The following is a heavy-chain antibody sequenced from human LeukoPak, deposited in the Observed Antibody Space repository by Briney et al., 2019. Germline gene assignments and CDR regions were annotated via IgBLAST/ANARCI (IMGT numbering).Heavy chain of an antibody. CDR2: ISYDGSNK. CDR1: GFTFSSYA. J-gene: IGHJ1*01. V-gene: IGHV3-30-3*01. D-gene: IGHD1-26*01. CDR3: AKDRVSYPAEYFQH. Sequence: GGSLRLSCAASGFTFSSYAMHWVRQAPGKGLEWVAVISYDGSNKYYADSVKGRFTISRDNSKNTLYLQMNSLRAEDTAVYYCAKDRVSYPAEYFQHWGQGTLVTVSS.